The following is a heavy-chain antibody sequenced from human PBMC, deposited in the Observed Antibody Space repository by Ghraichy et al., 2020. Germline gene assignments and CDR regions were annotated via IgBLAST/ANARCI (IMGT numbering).Heavy chain of an antibody. Sequence: GESLNISCAASGFTFSNAWMSWVRQAPGKGLEWVGRIKSKTDGGTTDYAAPVKGRFTISRDDSKNTLYLQMNSLKTEDTAVYYCTTDIVVVPAARGGAFDIWGQGTMVTVSS. CDR3: TTDIVVVPAARGGAFDI. J-gene: IGHJ3*02. CDR1: GFTFSNAW. V-gene: IGHV3-15*01. CDR2: IKSKTDGGTT. D-gene: IGHD2-2*01.